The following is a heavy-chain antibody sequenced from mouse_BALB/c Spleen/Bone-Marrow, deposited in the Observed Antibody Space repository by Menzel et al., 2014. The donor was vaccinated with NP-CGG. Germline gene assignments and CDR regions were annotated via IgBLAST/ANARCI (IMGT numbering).Heavy chain of an antibody. V-gene: IGHV1-66*01. CDR3: ARRDYYGSTYGFDY. CDR1: GYSLTSYY. J-gene: IGHJ2*01. Sequence: VKLVESGPELVKPGASVKISCKASGYSLTSYYIHWVKQRPGQGLEWIGWIFPRNGSTKYNVKFKGKATLTADTSSSTAYMQLSSLTSEDSAVYFCARRDYYGSTYGFDYWGQGTTLTVSS. D-gene: IGHD1-1*01. CDR2: IFPRNGST.